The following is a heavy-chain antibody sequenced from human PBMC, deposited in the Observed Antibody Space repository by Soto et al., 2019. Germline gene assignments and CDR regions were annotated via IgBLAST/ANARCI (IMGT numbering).Heavy chain of an antibody. CDR3: ARAPLGYCSGGSCYVPLNWFDP. J-gene: IGHJ5*02. CDR1: GGSVSSGSYY. CDR2: IYYSGST. Sequence: SETLSLTCTVSGGSVSSGSYYWSWIRQPPGKGLEWIGYIYYSGSTNYNPSLKSRVTISVDTSKNQFSLKLSSVTAADTAVYYCARAPLGYCSGGSCYVPLNWFDPWGQGTLVTVSS. V-gene: IGHV4-61*01. D-gene: IGHD2-15*01.